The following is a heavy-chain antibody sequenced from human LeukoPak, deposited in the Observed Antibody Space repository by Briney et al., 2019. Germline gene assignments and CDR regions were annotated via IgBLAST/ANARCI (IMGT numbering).Heavy chain of an antibody. CDR2: IYYSGSI. D-gene: IGHD6-13*01. CDR1: RGSLSNYY. J-gene: IGHJ4*02. Sequence: PSETLSLTCSDSRGSLSNYYWSWIRQTPGKGLEWTAYIYYSGSIKYNPSLKSRVTISVDTSRIQFSLKLSSVTAADTAVYYCARMKIAAAPTPFDYWGQGTLVTVSS. V-gene: IGHV4-59*01. CDR3: ARMKIAAAPTPFDY.